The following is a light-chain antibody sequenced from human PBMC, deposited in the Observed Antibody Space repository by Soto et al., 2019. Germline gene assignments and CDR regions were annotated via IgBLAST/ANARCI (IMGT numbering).Light chain of an antibody. CDR2: KAS. CDR1: QSISSW. CDR3: QQCNSYLYT. Sequence: DIQMTQSPSTLSASVGDRVTITCRASQSISSWLAWYQQKPGKAPKILIYKASSLESGVPSRFSGSGSGTEFTLTISSLQPDDFATYYCQQCNSYLYTFGQGTKLEIK. V-gene: IGKV1-5*03. J-gene: IGKJ2*01.